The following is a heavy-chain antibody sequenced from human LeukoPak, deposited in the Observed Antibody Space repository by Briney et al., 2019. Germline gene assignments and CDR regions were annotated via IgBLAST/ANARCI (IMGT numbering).Heavy chain of an antibody. Sequence: GGSLRLSCAASGFTFSSYSMNWVRQAPGKGLEWVANIKQDGSEKYYVDSVKGRFTISRDNAKNSLYLQMNSLRAEDTAVYYCARHYYDFWSGYENWFDPWGQGTLVTVSS. CDR1: GFTFSSYS. D-gene: IGHD3-3*01. V-gene: IGHV3-7*01. J-gene: IGHJ5*02. CDR2: IKQDGSEK. CDR3: ARHYYDFWSGYENWFDP.